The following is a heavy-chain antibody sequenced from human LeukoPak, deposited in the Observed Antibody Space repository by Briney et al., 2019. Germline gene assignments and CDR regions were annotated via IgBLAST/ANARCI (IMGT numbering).Heavy chain of an antibody. D-gene: IGHD3-9*01. CDR3: ARDHFEPGVILDS. Sequence: PGGSLRLSCSASGFTFSSHWMIWVRQAPGQGLEWVANINQVGSEKYYGDSVKGRFTTSRDNSKNSLYLQMNSLRAEDTAVYFCARDHFEPGVILDSRGQGTLVTVSS. CDR1: GFTFSSHW. CDR2: INQVGSEK. V-gene: IGHV3-7*05. J-gene: IGHJ4*02.